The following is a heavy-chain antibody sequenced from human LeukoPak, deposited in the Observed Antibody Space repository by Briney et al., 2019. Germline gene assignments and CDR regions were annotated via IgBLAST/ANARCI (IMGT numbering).Heavy chain of an antibody. CDR1: GGSISSGYYY. CDR2: IYYSGNT. CDR3: ASRNSYSYGAFDI. V-gene: IGHV4-30-4*01. J-gene: IGHJ3*02. Sequence: SETLSLTCTVSGGSISSGYYYWSWIRQPPGKGLEWIGYIYYSGNTYYHPSLKSRVTISVNTSKNQFSLKLSSVTAADTAVYYCASRNSYSYGAFDIWGQGTMVTVSS. D-gene: IGHD5-18*01.